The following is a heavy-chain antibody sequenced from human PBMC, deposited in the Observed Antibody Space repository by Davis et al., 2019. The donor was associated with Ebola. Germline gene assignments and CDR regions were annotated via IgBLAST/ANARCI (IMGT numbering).Heavy chain of an antibody. V-gene: IGHV3-30*14. CDR1: GFTFSSYA. CDR3: ARVTENGMDV. D-gene: IGHD1-14*01. J-gene: IGHJ6*04. Sequence: SLNTSCAASGFTFSSYAMHWVRQAPGKGLEWVALISYDGSNRNYADSVKGRFTISRDNSKNTLYLQMNSLRAEDTAVYYCARVTENGMDVWGKGTTVTVSS. CDR2: ISYDGSNR.